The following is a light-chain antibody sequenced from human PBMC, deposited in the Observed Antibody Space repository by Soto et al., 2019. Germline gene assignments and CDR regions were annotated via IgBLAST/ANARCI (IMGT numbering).Light chain of an antibody. V-gene: IGKV3-11*01. J-gene: IGKJ4*01. CDR3: QQLSSWAIT. Sequence: EIVLTQSPATLSLSPGERATLSCRASQSVSSYLGWYQQKPCQAPRLLIYDAFNRAPGLPARFSGSGSGTDFMITISSLEPEAFADYYRQQLSSWAITFGGGTKVEIK. CDR1: QSVSSY. CDR2: DAF.